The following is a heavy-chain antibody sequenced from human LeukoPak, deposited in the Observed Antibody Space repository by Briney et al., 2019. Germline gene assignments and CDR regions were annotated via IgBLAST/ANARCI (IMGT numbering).Heavy chain of an antibody. D-gene: IGHD6-13*01. CDR3: ARDRLSSSQNNYFDY. J-gene: IGHJ4*02. Sequence: GGSLGLSCAASGFTFTTYGMHWVRQAPGKGLEWVALIWYDGSSEYYAESVKGRFTISRDNSKNTVYLQMNSLRAEDTAVYYCARDRLSSSQNNYFDYWGQGTLVTVSS. V-gene: IGHV3-33*01. CDR2: IWYDGSSE. CDR1: GFTFTTYG.